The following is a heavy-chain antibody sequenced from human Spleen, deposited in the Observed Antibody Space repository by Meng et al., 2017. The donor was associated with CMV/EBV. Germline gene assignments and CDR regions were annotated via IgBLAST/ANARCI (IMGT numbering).Heavy chain of an antibody. CDR3: AREAGSWSKDIWFDP. CDR1: GSTLSNSG. Sequence: SGSTLSNSGLSWVRQPPGQGLEWMGSIISYFSTTNYAQKFQGRVTITTDESATTAYMELNSLRLDDTAVYYCAREAGSWSKDIWFDPWGQGTLVTVSS. V-gene: IGHV1-69*05. CDR2: IISYFSTT. J-gene: IGHJ5*02. D-gene: IGHD5-12*01.